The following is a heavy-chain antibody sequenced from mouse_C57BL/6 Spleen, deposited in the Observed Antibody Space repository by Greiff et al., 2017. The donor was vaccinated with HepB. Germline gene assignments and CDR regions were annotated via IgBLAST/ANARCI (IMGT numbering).Heavy chain of an antibody. Sequence: VQLQQSGAELARPGASVKLSCKASGFTFTSYTMHWVNQRPGQGLEWIGYINPSSGYTKYNQKFKDKATLTADKSSSTAYMQLSSLTSEDSAVDYCARSAGTSFDYWGQGTTLTVSS. CDR3: ARSAGTSFDY. J-gene: IGHJ2*01. V-gene: IGHV1-4*01. D-gene: IGHD4-1*01. CDR2: INPSSGYT. CDR1: GFTFTSYT.